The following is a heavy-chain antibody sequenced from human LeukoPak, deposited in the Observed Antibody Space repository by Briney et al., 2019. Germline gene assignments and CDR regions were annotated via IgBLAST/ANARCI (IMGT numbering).Heavy chain of an antibody. CDR2: ISSSSSYI. Sequence: GGSLRLSCAASGFTFSSYSMNWVRQAPGKGLEWASSISSSSSYIYYADSVKGRFTISRDNAKNSLYLQMNSLRAEDTAVYYCARDSVYKSVLDYWGQGTLVTVSS. D-gene: IGHD1-14*01. J-gene: IGHJ4*02. CDR1: GFTFSSYS. CDR3: ARDSVYKSVLDY. V-gene: IGHV3-21*01.